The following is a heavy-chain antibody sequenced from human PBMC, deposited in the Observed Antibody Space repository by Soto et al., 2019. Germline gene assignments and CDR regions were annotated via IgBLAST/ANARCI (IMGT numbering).Heavy chain of an antibody. J-gene: IGHJ4*02. V-gene: IGHV4-59*08. D-gene: IGHD1-7*01. CDR3: ASRDPGTSVDY. CDR2: IYYSGST. CDR1: GGSISRYY. Sequence: KAWETLSLTCTVSGGSISRYYWSWIRQPPGKGLEWIGYIYYSGSTNYSPSLKSRVSISVDTSKNQFSLWLTSLTAADTAVYYCASRDPGTSVDYWGQGTLVTVSS.